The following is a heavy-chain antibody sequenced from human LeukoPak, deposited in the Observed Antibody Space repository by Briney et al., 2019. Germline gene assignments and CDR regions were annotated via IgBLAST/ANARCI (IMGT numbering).Heavy chain of an antibody. J-gene: IGHJ6*02. CDR1: GFTFSSYA. Sequence: PGGSLRLSCADSGFTFSSYAMAWVRQAPGKGLEWVSVIYSGGSTYYADSVKGRVAISRDNSNNTVFLQMNIVRAEDTAVYYCARSYSNHLFGMDVWGQGTTVTVSS. V-gene: IGHV3-66*01. CDR3: ARSYSNHLFGMDV. D-gene: IGHD4-11*01. CDR2: IYSGGST.